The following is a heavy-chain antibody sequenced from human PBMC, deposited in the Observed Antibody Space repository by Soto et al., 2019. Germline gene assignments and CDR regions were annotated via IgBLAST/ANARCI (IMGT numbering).Heavy chain of an antibody. D-gene: IGHD3-22*01. V-gene: IGHV6-1*01. Sequence: SQTLSLTCAISGDSVSSNSAAWNWIRRSPSRGLEWLGRTYYRSKWYNDYAVSVKSRITINPDTSKNQFSLQLNSVTPEDTAVYYCARAGDYYDSSGSPYFDYWGQGTLVTVSS. CDR1: GDSVSSNSAA. CDR3: ARAGDYYDSSGSPYFDY. CDR2: TYYRSKWYN. J-gene: IGHJ4*02.